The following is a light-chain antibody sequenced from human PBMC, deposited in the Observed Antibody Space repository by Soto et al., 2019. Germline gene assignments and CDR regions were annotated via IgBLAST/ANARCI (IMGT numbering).Light chain of an antibody. Sequence: IQMTQSPSTRTASVGSRFTITCRGSQSIITSLAWYQQKPGKAPKLLIYKASSLQSGVPSRFSGSGSGTEFTLTINSLQPDDFATYYCQQYHIYSGTFGQGTKVDIK. CDR3: QQYHIYSGT. V-gene: IGKV1-5*03. CDR1: QSIITS. J-gene: IGKJ1*01. CDR2: KAS.